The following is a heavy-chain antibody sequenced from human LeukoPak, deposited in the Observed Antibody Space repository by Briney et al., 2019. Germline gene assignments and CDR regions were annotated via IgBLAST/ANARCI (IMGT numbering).Heavy chain of an antibody. Sequence: GGSLRLSCAASGFTFSSYSMNWVRQAPGKGLEWVSSISSSSSYIYYADSVKGRFTISRDNAKNSLYLQMNSLRAGDTAVYYCARAKIRLSYCSSTSCYPGYWGQGTLVTVSS. CDR2: ISSSSSYI. CDR3: ARAKIRLSYCSSTSCYPGY. CDR1: GFTFSSYS. V-gene: IGHV3-21*01. J-gene: IGHJ4*02. D-gene: IGHD2-2*01.